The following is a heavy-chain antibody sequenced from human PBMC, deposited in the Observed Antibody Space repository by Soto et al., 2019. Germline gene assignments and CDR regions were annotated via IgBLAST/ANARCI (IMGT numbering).Heavy chain of an antibody. CDR2: IKSDGSST. V-gene: IGHV3-74*01. CDR3: AREGLDTAGFFDI. D-gene: IGHD6-13*01. CDR1: GFTFSTYW. Sequence: RRLSCAASGFTFSTYWMHWVRQAPGKGLMWVSRIKSDGSSTTYADSVEGRFTISRDNAKNTLYLQMSSLRAEDTAVYYCAREGLDTAGFFDIWGQGTMVTVSS. J-gene: IGHJ3*02.